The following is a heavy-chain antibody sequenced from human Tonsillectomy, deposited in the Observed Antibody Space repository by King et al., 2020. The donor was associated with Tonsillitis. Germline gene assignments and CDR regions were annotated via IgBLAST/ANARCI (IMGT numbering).Heavy chain of an antibody. D-gene: IGHD5/OR15-5a*01. CDR2: ISSSNYT. V-gene: IGHV3-11*06. CDR3: ARDVAGVYVEYCAYN. J-gene: IGHJ4*02. Sequence: VQLVESGGDFVKPGGSLRLSCAASGFTFSDYYMSWIRQAPGKGLEWISYISSSNYTVYADSVKGRFTISRDNAKNSLYLQMNSLRGEDTAVYYCARDVAGVYVEYCAYNWGQGTLVTAPS. CDR1: GFTFSDYY.